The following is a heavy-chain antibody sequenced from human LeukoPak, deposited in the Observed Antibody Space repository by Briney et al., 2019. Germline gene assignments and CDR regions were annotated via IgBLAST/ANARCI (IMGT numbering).Heavy chain of an antibody. CDR3: ARMIRDYGDSNWFDP. V-gene: IGHV3-30*04. Sequence: PGRSLRLSCAASGFTFSSYAMHWVRQAPGKGLEWVAVISYDGSNKYYADSVKGRFTISRDNSKNTLYLQMNSLRAEDTAIYYCARMIRDYGDSNWFDPWGQGTLVTVSS. CDR2: ISYDGSNK. D-gene: IGHD4-17*01. J-gene: IGHJ5*02. CDR1: GFTFSSYA.